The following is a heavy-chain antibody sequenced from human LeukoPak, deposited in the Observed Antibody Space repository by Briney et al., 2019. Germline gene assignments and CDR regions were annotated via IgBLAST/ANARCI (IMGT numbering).Heavy chain of an antibody. J-gene: IGHJ4*02. Sequence: PSETLSLTCTVSGGSISSSSYYWGWIRQPPGKGLEWIGSIYDSGSTYYNPSLKSRVTISVDTSKNQFSLKLSSVTAADTAVYYCARHEWQQLVSFDYWGQGTLVTVSS. D-gene: IGHD6-13*01. CDR2: IYDSGST. V-gene: IGHV4-39*01. CDR1: GGSISSSSYY. CDR3: ARHEWQQLVSFDY.